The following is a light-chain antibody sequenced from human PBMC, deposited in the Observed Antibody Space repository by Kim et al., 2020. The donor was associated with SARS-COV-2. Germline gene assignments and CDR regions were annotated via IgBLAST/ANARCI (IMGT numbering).Light chain of an antibody. CDR1: QGISDY. J-gene: IGKJ3*01. V-gene: IGKV1-27*01. CDR3: QKYNNAPFT. CDR2: AAT. Sequence: DIQMTQSPSSLSASVGDRVTITCRASQGISDYLAWYQQKAGKVPKLLIYAATTLQSGVPSRCSGSGSGTDFTLTISSLQPEDVATYYCQKYNNAPFTFGPGTKVDIK.